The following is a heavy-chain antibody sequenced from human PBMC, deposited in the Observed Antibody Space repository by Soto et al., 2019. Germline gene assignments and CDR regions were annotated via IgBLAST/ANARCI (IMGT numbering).Heavy chain of an antibody. Sequence: SETLSLTCTVSGGSISSSSYYWGWIRQPPGKGLEWIGSIYYSGSTYYNPSLKSRVTISVDTSKNQFSLKLSSVTAADTAVYYCARPIVGSGSCYSCFYNWFDPWGQGTLVTVSS. CDR3: ARPIVGSGSCYSCFYNWFDP. V-gene: IGHV4-39*01. J-gene: IGHJ5*02. D-gene: IGHD2-15*01. CDR1: GGSISSSSYY. CDR2: IYYSGST.